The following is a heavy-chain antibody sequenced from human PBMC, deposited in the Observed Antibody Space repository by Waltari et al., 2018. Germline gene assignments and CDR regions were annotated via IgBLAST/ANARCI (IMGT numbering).Heavy chain of an antibody. Sequence: EVQLVESGGGVVRPGGSLRLSCAASGFTFDDYGMSWVRQAPGKGLEWVSGINWNGGSTGYADSVKGRFTISRDNAKNSLYLQMNSLRAEDTALYHCARDEATLGSSWSYWYFDFWGRGTLVTVSS. CDR1: GFTFDDYG. CDR2: INWNGGST. CDR3: ARDEATLGSSWSYWYFDF. J-gene: IGHJ2*01. V-gene: IGHV3-20*01. D-gene: IGHD6-13*01.